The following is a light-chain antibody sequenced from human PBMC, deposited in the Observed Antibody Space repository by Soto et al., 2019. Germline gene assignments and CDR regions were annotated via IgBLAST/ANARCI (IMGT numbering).Light chain of an antibody. V-gene: IGKV1-39*01. CDR1: ESISSY. Sequence: DIQMTQSPSSLSASAGDRVTITCRASESISSYVNWYQQRPGKAPKVLIYGASSLQSGVPSRFSGSGYGTDFTLTVSNLQPEDFATYYCQQSYSIPWTFGQGTRVDIK. CDR3: QQSYSIPWT. J-gene: IGKJ1*01. CDR2: GAS.